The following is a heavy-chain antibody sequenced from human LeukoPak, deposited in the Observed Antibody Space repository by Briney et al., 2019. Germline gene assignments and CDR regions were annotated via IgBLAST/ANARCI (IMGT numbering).Heavy chain of an antibody. V-gene: IGHV4-61*02. D-gene: IGHD3-22*01. CDR2: IYTSGST. Sequence: SQTLSLTCTVSGDSISSGDYYWSWIRQPAGKGLEWIGRIYTSGSTNYNPSLKSRVTISVDTSKNQFSLKLSSVTAADTAVYYCARKSDSSGYYSSAFDIWGQGTMVTVSS. J-gene: IGHJ3*02. CDR3: ARKSDSSGYYSSAFDI. CDR1: GDSISSGDYY.